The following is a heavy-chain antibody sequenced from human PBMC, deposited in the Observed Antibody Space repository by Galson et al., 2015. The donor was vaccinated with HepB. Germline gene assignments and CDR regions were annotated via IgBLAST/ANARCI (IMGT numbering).Heavy chain of an antibody. D-gene: IGHD1-26*01. CDR3: AREYLVGATTIY. Sequence: QSGAEVKKPGESLKISCSTSGYTFTSYWIGWVRQKPGKGLEWMGIIYPADSDTTYSPSFQGQVTFSADKSISTAYLQWRSLKASDTAMYYCAREYLVGATTIYWGQGTLVTVSS. CDR2: IYPADSDT. CDR1: GYTFTSYW. J-gene: IGHJ4*02. V-gene: IGHV5-51*03.